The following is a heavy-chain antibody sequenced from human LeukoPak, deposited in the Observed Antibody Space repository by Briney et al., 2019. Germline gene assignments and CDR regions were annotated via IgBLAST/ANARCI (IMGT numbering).Heavy chain of an antibody. D-gene: IGHD2-21*02. CDR1: GYTFTSYG. V-gene: IGHV1-18*01. J-gene: IGHJ3*02. CDR3: ARESPYCGGDCAFFDI. CDR2: ISAYNGNT. Sequence: EASVKVSCKASGYTFTSYGISWVRQAPGQGLEWMGWISAYNGNTNYAQKFQGRVTITADKSTSTAYMELSSLRSEDTAVYYCARESPYCGGDCAFFDIWGQGTMVTVSS.